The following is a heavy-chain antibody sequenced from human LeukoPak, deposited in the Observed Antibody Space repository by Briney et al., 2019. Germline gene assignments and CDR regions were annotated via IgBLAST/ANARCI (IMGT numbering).Heavy chain of an antibody. CDR1: GDIFTSYG. CDR3: ARGSGYDPWATGTWQYGMDV. D-gene: IGHD5-12*01. V-gene: IGHV1-18*01. Sequence: GASVKVSCKASGDIFTSYGISWVRQAPGQGLEWMGWIRIYNGNADYAQKFRGRVTMTTDTSTTTAYMELRSLRFDDTAVYYCARGSGYDPWATGTWQYGMDVWGQGTTVIV. CDR2: IRIYNGNA. J-gene: IGHJ6*02.